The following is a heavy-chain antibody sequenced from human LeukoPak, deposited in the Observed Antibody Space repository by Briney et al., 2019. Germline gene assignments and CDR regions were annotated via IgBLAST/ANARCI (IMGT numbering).Heavy chain of an antibody. CDR3: ARDAVEEVWGYYYYYGMDV. CDR1: GFTFSSYG. J-gene: IGHJ6*02. Sequence: PGGSLRLSCAASGFTFSSYGMHWVRQAPGKGLEWVAVIRYDGSNKYYADSVKGRFTISRDNSKNTLYLQMNSLRAEDTAVYYCARDAVEEVWGYYYYYGMDVWGQGTTVTVSS. D-gene: IGHD5-24*01. CDR2: IRYDGSNK. V-gene: IGHV3-33*01.